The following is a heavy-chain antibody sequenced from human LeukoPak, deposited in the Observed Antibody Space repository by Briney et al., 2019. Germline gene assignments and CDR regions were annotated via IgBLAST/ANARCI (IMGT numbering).Heavy chain of an antibody. CDR1: GGSISSGSYY. Sequence: PSETLSLTCTVSGGSISSGSYYWSWIRQPAGKGLEWIGRIYTSGSTNYNPSLKSRVTISVDTSKNQFSLKLSSVTAADTAVYYCARGEYSGSYYYSDYWGQGTLVTVSS. CDR2: IYTSGST. V-gene: IGHV4-61*02. CDR3: ARGEYSGSYYYSDY. J-gene: IGHJ4*02. D-gene: IGHD1-26*01.